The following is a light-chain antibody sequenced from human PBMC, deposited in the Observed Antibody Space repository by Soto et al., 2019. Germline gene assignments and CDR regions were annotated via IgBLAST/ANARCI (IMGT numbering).Light chain of an antibody. CDR1: SSDVGDYNY. CDR2: DVT. V-gene: IGLV2-14*03. J-gene: IGLJ2*01. CDR3: SSYTSSSTVV. Sequence: QSALTQPASVSGSPGQSITISCTGTSSDVGDYNYVSWYQHHPGKAPKLMIYDVTNRPSGVSNRFSGSKSGNMASLTISGLQAEDEADYYCSSYTSSSTVVFGGGTKLTVL.